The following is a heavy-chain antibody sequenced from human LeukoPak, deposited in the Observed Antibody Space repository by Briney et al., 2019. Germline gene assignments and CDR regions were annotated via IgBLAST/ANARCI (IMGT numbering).Heavy chain of an antibody. V-gene: IGHV4-59*01. CDR3: ARGPGYYGSGSYPSVY. D-gene: IGHD3-10*01. J-gene: IGHJ4*02. Sequence: SETLSLTCTVSGGSISSYYWSWIRQPPGKGLEWIGYIYYSGSTNYNPSLKSRVTISVDTSKNQFSLKLSSVTAADTAMYYCARGPGYYGSGSYPSVYWGQGTLVTVSS. CDR2: IYYSGST. CDR1: GGSISSYY.